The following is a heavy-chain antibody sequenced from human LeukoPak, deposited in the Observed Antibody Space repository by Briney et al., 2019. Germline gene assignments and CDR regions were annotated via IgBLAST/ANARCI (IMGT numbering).Heavy chain of an antibody. CDR1: GFTFSSYT. D-gene: IGHD6-13*01. CDR3: ARGARIVAAGTVIDS. V-gene: IGHV3-21*01. Sequence: MTGGSLRLSCAASGFTFSSYTMNWVRQAPGKGLEWVSSISSASSCIYYVDSVKGRFTISRDNAKNSLDLQMNSLRAEDTAVYYCARGARIVAAGTVIDSWGQGTLVTVSS. CDR2: ISSASSCI. J-gene: IGHJ4*02.